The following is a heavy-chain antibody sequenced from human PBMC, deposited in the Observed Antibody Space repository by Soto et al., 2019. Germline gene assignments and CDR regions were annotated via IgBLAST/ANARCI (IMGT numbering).Heavy chain of an antibody. CDR1: GGSISGSY. J-gene: IGHJ4*02. Sequence: SETLSLTCSVSGGSISGSYWSWIRQSPGKGLERLGYVYYTGSTNYSPSLRSRVSISVDTSKNEFSLRLSSVTAADTAVYFCARSVAVPGAHIDYWGQGTQVTVSS. V-gene: IGHV4-59*01. D-gene: IGHD6-19*01. CDR3: ARSVAVPGAHIDY. CDR2: VYYTGST.